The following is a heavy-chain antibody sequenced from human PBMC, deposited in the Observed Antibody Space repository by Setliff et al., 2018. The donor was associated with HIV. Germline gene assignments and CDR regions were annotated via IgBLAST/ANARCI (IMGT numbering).Heavy chain of an antibody. J-gene: IGHJ5*02. Sequence: ASVKVSCKSSGYTFSDYYMHWVRQAPGQGLEWMGIMNAKSGSTHYARKFQGRVTMTRDTATSTVYMELSSLRSEETAVYYCARDPIRAVGVDFWSATNNWFGPWGQGTLVTVSS. CDR3: ARDPIRAVGVDFWSATNNWFGP. V-gene: IGHV1-46*01. CDR2: MNAKSGST. CDR1: GYTFSDYY. D-gene: IGHD3-3*01.